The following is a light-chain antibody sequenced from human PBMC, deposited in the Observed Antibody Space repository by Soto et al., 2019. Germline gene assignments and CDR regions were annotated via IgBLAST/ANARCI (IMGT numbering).Light chain of an antibody. Sequence: EIVLTQSPATRSVSPLEKATPACRASQSVSSDLAWYQQKPGQAPRLLIYGASTRATGIPARFSGSGSVTEFTLTISSLQSQDFAVYYCQQYNNWPLSFGGGTKVDIK. CDR3: QQYNNWPLS. CDR2: GAS. V-gene: IGKV3-15*01. CDR1: QSVSSD. J-gene: IGKJ4*01.